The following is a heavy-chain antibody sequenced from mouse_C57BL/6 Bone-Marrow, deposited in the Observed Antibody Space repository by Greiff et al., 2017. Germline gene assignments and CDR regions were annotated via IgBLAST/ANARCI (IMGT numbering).Heavy chain of an antibody. V-gene: IGHV14-4*01. CDR3: TAYSFYWYFDV. CDR1: GFNIKDDY. Sequence: EVQLQQSGAELVRPGASVKLSCTASGFNIKDDYMHWVKQRPEQGLEWIGWIDPENGDTEYASKFQGKATITADTSSNTAYLQLSSLTSEDTAVYYCTAYSFYWYFDVGGTGTTVTVTS. J-gene: IGHJ1*03. D-gene: IGHD2-12*01. CDR2: IDPENGDT.